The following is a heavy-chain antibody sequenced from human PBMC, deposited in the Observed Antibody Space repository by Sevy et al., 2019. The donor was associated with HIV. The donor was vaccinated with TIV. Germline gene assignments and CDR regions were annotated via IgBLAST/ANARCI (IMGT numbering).Heavy chain of an antibody. Sequence: SETLSLTCTVSGGAMNLYFWSWIRQPPGKGLEGIGYISSSGSTNYNPSLKSRVTISLSTSGNQFSLKLRSMTAADTAVYYCARESIGSTGDFDFWGQGTLVTVSS. CDR2: ISSSGST. CDR1: GGAMNLYF. D-gene: IGHD1-1*01. V-gene: IGHV4-4*08. J-gene: IGHJ4*02. CDR3: ARESIGSTGDFDF.